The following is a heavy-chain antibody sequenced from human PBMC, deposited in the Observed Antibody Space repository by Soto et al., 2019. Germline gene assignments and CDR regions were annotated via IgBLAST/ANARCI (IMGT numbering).Heavy chain of an antibody. V-gene: IGHV4-31*03. CDR2: IYNSGST. CDR1: GGSVSSGGHY. CDR3: AGGRDS. J-gene: IGHJ4*02. Sequence: QVQLQESGPGLVKPSQTLSLTCTVSGGSVSSGGHYWSWIRQHPGQGLEWIGYIYNSGSTSYNPSLERRVVISVDTSKNQFSLKLSSVTAADTAVYYCAGGRDSRGQGTLVTVSS. D-gene: IGHD3-16*01.